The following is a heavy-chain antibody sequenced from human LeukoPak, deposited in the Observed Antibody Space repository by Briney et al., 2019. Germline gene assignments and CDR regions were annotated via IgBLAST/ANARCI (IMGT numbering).Heavy chain of an antibody. V-gene: IGHV3-23*01. Sequence: PGGSLRLSCAASGFTFSSYDMTWVRQAPGRGLEWVSSIRPSGDNTYYGDSVKGRFTISRDNSKNTLYLQMNSLRAEETAVYYCAKTFDSSGYYYGRGFDYWGQGTLVTVSS. CDR1: GFTFSSYD. J-gene: IGHJ4*02. CDR2: IRPSGDNT. CDR3: AKTFDSSGYYYGRGFDY. D-gene: IGHD3-22*01.